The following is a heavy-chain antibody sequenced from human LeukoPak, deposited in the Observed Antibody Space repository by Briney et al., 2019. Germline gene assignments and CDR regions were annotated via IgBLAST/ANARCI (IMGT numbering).Heavy chain of an antibody. V-gene: IGHV3-7*03. CDR2: IKYDGSEK. J-gene: IGHJ4*02. Sequence: PGGSLRLSCAASGFTFSSYWMSWVRQAPGKGLEWVANIKYDGSEKDYVDSVKGRFTISRDNAKNSLYLQMNSLRAEDMALYYCAKAPTSAVAGIDYWGQGTLVTVSS. D-gene: IGHD6-19*01. CDR1: GFTFSSYW. CDR3: AKAPTSAVAGIDY.